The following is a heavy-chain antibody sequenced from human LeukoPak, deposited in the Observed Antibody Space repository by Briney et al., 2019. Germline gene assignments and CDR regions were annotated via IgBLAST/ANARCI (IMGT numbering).Heavy chain of an antibody. CDR3: AKDAQRGFDYSNSLEY. Sequence: GESLKISCAASGFTYSHYGMHWVRQAPGKGLEWVAVIWSDATEKYYGDAVKGRFTISRDNSRNTLYLQMNSLRAEDTAVYYCAKDAQRGFDYSNSLEYWGQGTLVTVSS. V-gene: IGHV3-33*06. CDR2: IWSDATEK. CDR1: GFTYSHYG. J-gene: IGHJ4*02. D-gene: IGHD4-11*01.